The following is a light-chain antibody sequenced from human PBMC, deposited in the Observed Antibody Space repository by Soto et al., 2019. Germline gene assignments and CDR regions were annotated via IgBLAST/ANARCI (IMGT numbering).Light chain of an antibody. CDR1: QSISSW. Sequence: DIQMTQSPSTLSASVGDRVTITCRASQSISSWLAWYQQKPGKAPKLLIYDASSLESGVPSRCSGSVSGTEFSLTISSLQHDAFATYCCQQYNSYSRTFGQGTKVEIK. J-gene: IGKJ1*01. CDR2: DAS. V-gene: IGKV1-5*01. CDR3: QQYNSYSRT.